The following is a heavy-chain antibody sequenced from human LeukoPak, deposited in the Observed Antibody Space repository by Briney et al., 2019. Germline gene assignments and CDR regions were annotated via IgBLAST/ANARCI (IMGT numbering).Heavy chain of an antibody. J-gene: IGHJ5*02. CDR1: GYTLTFYY. D-gene: IGHD6-19*01. CDR2: INGNTGDT. CDR3: ARDGAVTGSYNWFDP. Sequence: GASVKVSFKSSGYTLTFYYMHWVRQAPGQGLEWMGWINGNTGDTSYAEKFQGRVTMTRDTSINTAYMELRSLTSDDSAVYYCARDGAVTGSYNWFDPWGQGTLVPVSS. V-gene: IGHV1-2*02.